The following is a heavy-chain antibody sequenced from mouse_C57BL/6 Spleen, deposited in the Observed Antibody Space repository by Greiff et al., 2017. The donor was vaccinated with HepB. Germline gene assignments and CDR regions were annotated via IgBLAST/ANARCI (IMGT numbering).Heavy chain of an antibody. CDR1: GFTFSDYG. CDR3: ARTDGSSPWYFDV. CDR2: ISSGTSTI. D-gene: IGHD1-1*01. Sequence: EVQGVESGGGLVKPGGSLKLSCAASGFTFSDYGMHWVRQAPEKGLEWVAYISSGTSTIYYADTVKGRFTISRDNAKNTLFLQMTSLRSEDTAMYYCARTDGSSPWYFDVWGTGTTVTVSS. J-gene: IGHJ1*03. V-gene: IGHV5-17*01.